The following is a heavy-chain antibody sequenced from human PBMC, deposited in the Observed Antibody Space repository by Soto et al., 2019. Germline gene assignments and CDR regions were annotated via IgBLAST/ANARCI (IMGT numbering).Heavy chain of an antibody. V-gene: IGHV3-66*01. CDR2: IYSGGST. D-gene: IGHD6-13*01. CDR3: ARSYSSSWPNWFDP. CDR1: GFTVSSNY. J-gene: IGHJ5*02. Sequence: EVQLVESGGGLVQPGGSLRLSCAASGFTVSSNYMSWVRQAPGKGLEWVSIIYSGGSTYYADSVKGRFTISRDNSKNTRYLQMNSLRAEDTAVYYCARSYSSSWPNWFDPWGQGTLVTVSS.